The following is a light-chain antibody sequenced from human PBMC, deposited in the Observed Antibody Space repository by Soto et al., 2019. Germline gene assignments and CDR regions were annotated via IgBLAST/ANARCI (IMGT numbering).Light chain of an antibody. CDR2: GAS. Sequence: EIVLTQSPGTLSLSPGERGTISCRASQSVSSSYLAWYQQKPGQAPRLLIYGASSRATGIPDRFSGSGSGTDFTLTISRLAPEDFAVYYCQQYSSSPGGTFGQGTKVEIK. V-gene: IGKV3-20*01. CDR1: QSVSSSY. CDR3: QQYSSSPGGT. J-gene: IGKJ1*01.